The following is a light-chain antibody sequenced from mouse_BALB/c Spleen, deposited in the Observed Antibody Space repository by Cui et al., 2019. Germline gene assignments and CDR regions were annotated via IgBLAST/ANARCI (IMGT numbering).Light chain of an antibody. V-gene: IGKV4-57*01. CDR1: SSVSY. CDR2: STS. Sequence: QIVLTQSPAIMSASPGEKVIITCSASSSVSYMHWFQQKPGTSPKLWIYSTSNLASGVPARFSGSGSGTSYSLTISRMEAEDAATYYCQQRSSYPLTFGAGTKLELK. J-gene: IGKJ5*01. CDR3: QQRSSYPLT.